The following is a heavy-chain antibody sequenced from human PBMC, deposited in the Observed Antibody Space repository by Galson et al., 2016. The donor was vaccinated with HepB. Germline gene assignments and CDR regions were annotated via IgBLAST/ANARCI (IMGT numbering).Heavy chain of an antibody. CDR3: ARDRSGGSSSWYFDP. CDR1: GFTFSSYS. CDR2: ISSSGSTI. D-gene: IGHD6-13*01. Sequence: SLRLSCAASGFTFSSYSMNWVRQAPGKGLEWVSYISSSGSTIYYADSVKGRFTISRDNAKNSPYLQMNSLRDEDTAVYYCARDRSGGSSSWYFDPWGQGTLVTVSS. V-gene: IGHV3-48*02. J-gene: IGHJ5*02.